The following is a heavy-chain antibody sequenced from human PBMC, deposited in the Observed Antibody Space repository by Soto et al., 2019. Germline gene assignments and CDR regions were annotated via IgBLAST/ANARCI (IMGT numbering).Heavy chain of an antibody. CDR2: ISWNSGSI. Sequence: EVQLVESGGGLVQPGRSLRLSCAASGFTFDDYAMHWVRQAPGKGLEWVSGISWNSGSIGYADSVKGRFTISRDNAKNYLYLQMNSLRAEDTALYYCAKVMPLDNSMDVWGKGTTVTVSS. V-gene: IGHV3-9*01. CDR1: GFTFDDYA. D-gene: IGHD1-1*01. J-gene: IGHJ6*04. CDR3: AKVMPLDNSMDV.